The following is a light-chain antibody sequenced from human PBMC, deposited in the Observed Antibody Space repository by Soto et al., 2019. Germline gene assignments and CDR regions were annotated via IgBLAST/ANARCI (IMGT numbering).Light chain of an antibody. Sequence: DIQMTQSPSTLSASVGDRVTITCRASQSISSWLAWYQQKPGKAPKLLIYDASSVESGVPSRFSGSGSGTEFTLTISSLQPDDFATSYCQQYNSYPYTVGQGTKLEIK. CDR3: QQYNSYPYT. CDR1: QSISSW. CDR2: DAS. V-gene: IGKV1-5*01. J-gene: IGKJ2*01.